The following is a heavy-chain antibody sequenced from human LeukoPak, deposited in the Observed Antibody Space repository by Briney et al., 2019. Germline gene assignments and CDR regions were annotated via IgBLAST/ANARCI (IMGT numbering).Heavy chain of an antibody. D-gene: IGHD2-21*01. J-gene: IGHJ3*02. CDR2: LYYSGST. Sequence: SETLSLTCTVSGGSISGYYWSWIRQPPGKGLEWIGYLYYSGSTNYNPSLKSRVTMSVDTSKNQFSLKLNSVTAADTAVYYCARHDSQDVFDIWGQGTMVPSLQ. CDR1: GGSISGYY. CDR3: ARHDSQDVFDI. V-gene: IGHV4-59*08.